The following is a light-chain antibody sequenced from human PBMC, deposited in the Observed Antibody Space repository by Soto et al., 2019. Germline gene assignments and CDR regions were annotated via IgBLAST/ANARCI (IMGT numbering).Light chain of an antibody. V-gene: IGLV1-44*01. J-gene: IGLJ2*01. CDR3: AAWDDSLNGWE. CDR2: SNN. Sequence: QLELTQPPSASGTPGQRVTISCSGSSSNIGSNTVNWYQQLPGTAPKLLIYSNNQRPSGVPDRFSGSKSGTSASLAISGLQSEDEADYYCAAWDDSLNGWEFGGGTKLTVL. CDR1: SSNIGSNT.